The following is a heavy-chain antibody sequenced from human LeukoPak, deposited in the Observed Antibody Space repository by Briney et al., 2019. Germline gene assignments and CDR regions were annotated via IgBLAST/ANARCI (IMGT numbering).Heavy chain of an antibody. V-gene: IGHV3-23*01. J-gene: IGHJ6*02. D-gene: IGHD3-16*01. CDR3: ANAALAPSLGGLDWAYFSGMDV. Sequence: QAVGSLGLSFAAPGFTFSSYAMSWVRQAPGKGLEWDSALCGGGHRTYYADSVKGRFTISRDNSKNTLYLEMNSLRPEDTALYYCANAALAPSLGGLDWAYFSGMDVWGQGTTVTVSS. CDR2: LCGGGHRT. CDR1: GFTFSSYA.